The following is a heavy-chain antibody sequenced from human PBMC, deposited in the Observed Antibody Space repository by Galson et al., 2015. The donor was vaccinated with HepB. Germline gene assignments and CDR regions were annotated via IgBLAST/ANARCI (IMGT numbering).Heavy chain of an antibody. J-gene: IGHJ4*02. CDR3: AREVLDNSGIDY. CDR1: GFNFSIYG. Sequence: SLRLSCAVSGFNFSIYGMHWVRQAPGRGLEWLASISRTSTYIPYADSVKGRFTISREKSGKAVYLQMNALRADDTDVYYCAREVLDNSGIDYWGQGTLVTVSS. D-gene: IGHD1-1*01. V-gene: IGHV3-21*01. CDR2: ISRTSTYI.